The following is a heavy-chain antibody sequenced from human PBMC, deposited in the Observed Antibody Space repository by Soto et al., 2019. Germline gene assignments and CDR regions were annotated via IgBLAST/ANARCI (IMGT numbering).Heavy chain of an antibody. CDR2: IWYDVSNK. J-gene: IGHJ4*02. CDR1: GFTFSSYG. D-gene: IGHD6-19*01. Sequence: QVQLVESGGGVVQPGRSLRLSCAASGFTFSSYGMHWVRQAPGKGLEWVAVIWYDVSNKYYADSVKGRFTISRDNSKNELYLQMNCLRAEDTAVYYWATYTSIAVSGDYWGQGTLVTVSS. V-gene: IGHV3-33*01. CDR3: ATYTSIAVSGDY.